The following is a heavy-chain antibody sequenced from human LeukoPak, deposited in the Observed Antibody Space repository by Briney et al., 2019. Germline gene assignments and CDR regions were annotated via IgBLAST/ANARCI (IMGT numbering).Heavy chain of an antibody. CDR2: ISYDGSNK. V-gene: IGHV3-30*18. Sequence: PGGSLRLSCAVSGFSFSNFGMHWVRQAPGKGLEWVAVISYDGSNKYFADSVKGRFTISRDNSNNTLYLQMNSLRAEDAAVYYCAKDRDTTTSGTFDYWGQGTLVTVSS. J-gene: IGHJ4*02. D-gene: IGHD1/OR15-1a*01. CDR3: AKDRDTTTSGTFDY. CDR1: GFSFSNFG.